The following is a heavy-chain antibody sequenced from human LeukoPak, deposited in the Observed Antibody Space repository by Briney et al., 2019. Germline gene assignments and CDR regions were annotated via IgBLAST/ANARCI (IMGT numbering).Heavy chain of an antibody. J-gene: IGHJ6*02. D-gene: IGHD6-19*01. CDR2: IYSGGST. Sequence: GGSLRLSCAASGFTVRSNYMSWVRQAPGKGLEWVSVIYSGGSTYYADSVKGRFTISRDNSKNTLYLQMNSLRAEDTAVYYCARDRADPRLDYYYGMDVWGQGTTVTVSS. CDR1: GFTVRSNY. V-gene: IGHV3-53*01. CDR3: ARDRADPRLDYYYGMDV.